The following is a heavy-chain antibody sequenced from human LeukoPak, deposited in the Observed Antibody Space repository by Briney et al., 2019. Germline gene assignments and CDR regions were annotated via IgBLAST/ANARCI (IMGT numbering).Heavy chain of an antibody. CDR1: GFTFSSYA. CDR2: ITGGGSST. V-gene: IGHV3-23*01. J-gene: IGHJ4*02. D-gene: IGHD1-1*01. Sequence: PGGSLRLSCAASGFTFSSYALRWARQAPGKGLEWVSGITGGGSSTYYADSVKGRFTISRVNAKNTVDLQMNSLRVEDTATYYCAKAAGPSGNWHFDYLGQGLQVAVAS. CDR3: AKAAGPSGNWHFDY.